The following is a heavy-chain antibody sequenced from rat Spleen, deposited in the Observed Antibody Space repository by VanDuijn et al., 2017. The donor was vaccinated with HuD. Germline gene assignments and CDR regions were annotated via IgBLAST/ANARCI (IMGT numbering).Heavy chain of an antibody. CDR2: IIYDDSRT. J-gene: IGHJ3*01. CDR3: ATHGYYDGYYHVAWFAF. CDR1: GFTFTDYY. Sequence: EVQLVESDGGLVQPGRSLKLSCAASGFTFTDYYMAWVRQAPKKGLEWVATIIYDDSRTYYRNSVKGRFTISRDNAKNTLYLQMDSLRSEDTATYYCATHGYYDGYYHVAWFAFWGQGTLVTVSS. V-gene: IGHV5S10*01. D-gene: IGHD1-12*03.